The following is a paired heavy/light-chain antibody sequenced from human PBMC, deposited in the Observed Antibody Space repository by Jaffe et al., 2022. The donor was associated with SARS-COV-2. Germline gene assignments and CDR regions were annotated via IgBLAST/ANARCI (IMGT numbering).Heavy chain of an antibody. CDR2: VYYSGSA. CDR3: ARHPMATMDLDY. CDR1: GGSISSSSYY. J-gene: IGHJ4*02. V-gene: IGHV4-39*01. Sequence: QLQLQESGPGLVKPSETLSLTCNVSGGSISSSSYYWGWIRQPPGKALEWIGSVYYSGSAYYNPSLNSRVTMSVDTSKNQFSLQLSSVTAADTAVYYCARHPMATMDLDYWGQGTLVTVSS. D-gene: IGHD5-18*01.
Light chain of an antibody. V-gene: IGKV3-20*01. Sequence: EIVLTQSPGTLSLSPGERATLSCRASQSVSSSYLAWYQQKPGQAPRLLIYGASSRATGIPDRFSGSGSGTDFTLTISRLEPEDFAVYYCQQYGSSPQTFGQGTKLEIK. CDR3: QQYGSSPQT. J-gene: IGKJ2*01. CDR1: QSVSSSY. CDR2: GAS.